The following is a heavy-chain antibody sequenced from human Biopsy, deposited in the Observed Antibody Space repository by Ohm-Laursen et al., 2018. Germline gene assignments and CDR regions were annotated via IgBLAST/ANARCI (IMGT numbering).Heavy chain of an antibody. V-gene: IGHV1-46*01. J-gene: IGHJ4*02. Sequence: GSSVKGSCKASGYTFTTYYIHWVRQSPGQGLEWMGIINPGGNSTAYTQNFQGRVTLTWDTSTTTVYMELSSLRSEDTAVYYCVLASFDYWGQGTLVTVPS. CDR1: GYTFTTYY. CDR3: VLASFDY. CDR2: INPGGNST.